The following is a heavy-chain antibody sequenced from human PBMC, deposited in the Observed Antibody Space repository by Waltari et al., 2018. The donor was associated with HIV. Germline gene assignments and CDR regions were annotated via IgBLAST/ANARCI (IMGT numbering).Heavy chain of an antibody. D-gene: IGHD6-13*01. V-gene: IGHV3-21*01. J-gene: IGHJ4*02. CDR3: ATEAAAGTVPIDY. Sequence: EVQLVESGGGLVKPGGSRRLSCAASGFTFSSYSMNRVRQAPGKGLEWVSSISSSSSYIYYADSVKGRFTISRDNAKNSLYLQMSSLRAEDTAVYYCATEAAAGTVPIDYWGQGTLVTVSS. CDR1: GFTFSSYS. CDR2: ISSSSSYI.